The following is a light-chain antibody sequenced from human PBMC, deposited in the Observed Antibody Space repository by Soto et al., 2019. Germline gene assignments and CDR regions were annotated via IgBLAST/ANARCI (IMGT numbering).Light chain of an antibody. CDR2: GAS. CDR1: QSVSSSY. V-gene: IGKV3-20*01. J-gene: IGKJ1*01. Sequence: EIVLTQSPGTLSLSPGERATLSCRASQSVSSSYLAWYQQKPGQAPRLLIYGASSRATGIPDRFSGSGSGTDFTLTISRLEPEDFAVYYCQQSTAFRTFGQGTKVEIK. CDR3: QQSTAFRT.